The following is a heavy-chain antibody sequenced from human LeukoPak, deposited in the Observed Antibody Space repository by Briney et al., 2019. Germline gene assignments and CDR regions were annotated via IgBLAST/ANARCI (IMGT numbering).Heavy chain of an antibody. CDR1: LYTFTSYG. CDR3: ARSVYDADILTGYCTQNDY. V-gene: IGHV1-18*01. D-gene: IGHD3-9*01. Sequence: AALKVSCMAPLYTFTSYGTSWVRQAPEQGLEWMGWISAYNGNTNYAQKLQGRVTMTTETSTSTADMELRSLRSDDTAVYYCARSVYDADILTGYCTQNDYWGQATLVTVSS. J-gene: IGHJ4*02. CDR2: ISAYNGNT.